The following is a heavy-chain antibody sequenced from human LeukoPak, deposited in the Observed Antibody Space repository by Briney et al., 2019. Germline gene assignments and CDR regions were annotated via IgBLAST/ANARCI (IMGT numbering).Heavy chain of an antibody. D-gene: IGHD3-9*01. CDR3: AKDHEDILTGYYTPDY. J-gene: IGHJ4*02. V-gene: IGHV3-30*18. Sequence: GGSLRLSCAASGFTFSSYGMHWVRQAPGKGLEWVAVISYDGSNKYYADSVKGRFTISRDNSKNTLYPQMNSLRAEDTAVYYCAKDHEDILTGYYTPDYWGQGTLVTVSS. CDR2: ISYDGSNK. CDR1: GFTFSSYG.